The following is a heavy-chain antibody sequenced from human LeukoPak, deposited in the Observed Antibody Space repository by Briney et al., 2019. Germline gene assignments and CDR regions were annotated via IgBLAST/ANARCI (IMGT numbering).Heavy chain of an antibody. J-gene: IGHJ4*02. D-gene: IGHD4-11*01. CDR1: GYTFTGYY. CDR2: ITPNSGGT. CDR3: ARGPSTTVTNRNYFDY. V-gene: IGHV1-2*02. Sequence: GASVKVSCKASGYTFTGYYIHWVRQAPGQGLEWMGWITPNSGGTNYAQKFQGRVTMTRDTSISTAYMELSRLRSDDTAVYYCARGPSTTVTNRNYFDYWGQGTLVTVSS.